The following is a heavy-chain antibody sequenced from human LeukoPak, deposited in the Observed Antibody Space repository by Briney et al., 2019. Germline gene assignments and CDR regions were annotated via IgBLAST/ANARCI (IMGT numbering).Heavy chain of an antibody. V-gene: IGHV3-48*03. CDR3: ARDLGVVVITHAFDI. J-gene: IGHJ3*02. Sequence: GGSLRLSCAASGFTLSSYEMNWVRQAPGKGLEWVSYISSSGSTIYYADSVKGRFTISRDNAKNSLYLQMNSLRAEDTAVYYCARDLGVVVITHAFDIWGQGTMVTVSS. CDR1: GFTLSSYE. D-gene: IGHD3-22*01. CDR2: ISSSGSTI.